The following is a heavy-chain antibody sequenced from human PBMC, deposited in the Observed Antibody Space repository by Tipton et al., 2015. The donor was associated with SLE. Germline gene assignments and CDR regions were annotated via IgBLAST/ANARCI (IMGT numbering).Heavy chain of an antibody. CDR2: IYLSGLT. CDR1: GHSISNGDYY. Sequence: LRLSCTVSGHSISNGDYYWSWIRQLPGKGLEWIGHIYLSGLTSYNPSLNNRVSISVDTSNSQFSLKLSSVTAADTAIYYCASVDDTVTTHFEHWGQGTLVTVSS. CDR3: ASVDDTVTTHFEH. D-gene: IGHD4-17*01. J-gene: IGHJ4*02. V-gene: IGHV4-31*03.